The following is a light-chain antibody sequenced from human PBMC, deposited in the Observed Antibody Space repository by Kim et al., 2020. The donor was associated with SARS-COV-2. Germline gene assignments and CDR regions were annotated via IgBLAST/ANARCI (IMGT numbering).Light chain of an antibody. Sequence: ASTGDRVTITCRASQGISSYLAWYQQKPGKAPKVLIHAASTLQSGVPSRFSGSGSGTDFTLTISCLQSEDFATYYCQQYYDYPLTFGGGTKVDIK. V-gene: IGKV1-8*01. CDR2: AAS. CDR3: QQYYDYPLT. J-gene: IGKJ4*01. CDR1: QGISSY.